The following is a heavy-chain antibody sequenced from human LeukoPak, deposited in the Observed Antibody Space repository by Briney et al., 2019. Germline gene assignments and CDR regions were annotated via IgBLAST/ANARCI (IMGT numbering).Heavy chain of an antibody. CDR2: MNPNSGNT. CDR1: GYTFTGYY. J-gene: IGHJ4*02. CDR3: ARGHWAGIVGATDY. V-gene: IGHV1-8*02. D-gene: IGHD1-26*01. Sequence: ASVKVSCKASGYTFTGYYMHWVRQAPGQGLEWMGWMNPNSGNTGYAQKFQGRVTMTRNTSISTAYMELSSLRSEDTAVYYCARGHWAGIVGATDYWGQGTLVTVSS.